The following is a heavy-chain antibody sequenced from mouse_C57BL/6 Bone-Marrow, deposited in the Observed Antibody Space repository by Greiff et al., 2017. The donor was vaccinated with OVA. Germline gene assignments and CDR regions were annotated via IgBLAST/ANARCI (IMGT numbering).Heavy chain of an antibody. CDR3: ATAYGSAMDY. J-gene: IGHJ4*01. D-gene: IGHD2-1*01. Sequence: VKLQESGAELARPGASVKLSCTASGYTFTSYGISWVKQRTGQGLEWIGEIYPRSGNTYYNAKFKGKATLTADKSSSTAYLELRSLTSEDSAVYYCATAYGSAMDYWGQGTSLTVSS. V-gene: IGHV1-81*01. CDR2: IYPRSGNT. CDR1: GYTFTSYG.